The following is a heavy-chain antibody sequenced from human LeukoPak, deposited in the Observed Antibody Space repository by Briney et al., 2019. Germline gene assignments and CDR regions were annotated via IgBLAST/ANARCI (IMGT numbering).Heavy chain of an antibody. D-gene: IGHD2-15*01. V-gene: IGHV4-39*07. J-gene: IGHJ4*02. CDR1: GGSISSSSYY. CDR3: ARDPTRGYCSGGSCYPFDY. CDR2: IYYSGST. Sequence: SETLSLTCTVSGGSISSSSYYWGWIRQPPGKGLEWIGSIYYSGSTYYNPSLKSRVTISVDTSKNQFSLKLSSVTAADTAVYYCARDPTRGYCSGGSCYPFDYWGQGTLVTVSS.